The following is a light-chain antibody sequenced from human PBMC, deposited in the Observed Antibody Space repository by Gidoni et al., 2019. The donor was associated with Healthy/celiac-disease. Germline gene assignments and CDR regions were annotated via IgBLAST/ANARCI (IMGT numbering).Light chain of an antibody. J-gene: IGKJ2*01. CDR3: MQALKNPFT. V-gene: IGKV2-28*01. Sequence: DIVMTQSPLSPPVTPGEPASISCRSSQSLLHSNGYNYLDWYLQKPGQSPQLLIYLGSNRASGVPDRFSGSGSGTDFTLKISRVEAEDVGIYYCMQALKNPFTFGQGTKLEIK. CDR1: QSLLHSNGYNY. CDR2: LGS.